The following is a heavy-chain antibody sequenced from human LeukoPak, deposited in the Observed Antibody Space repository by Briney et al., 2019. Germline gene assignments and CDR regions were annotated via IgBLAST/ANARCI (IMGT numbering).Heavy chain of an antibody. J-gene: IGHJ5*02. CDR3: ARGPDYYGSGSYPNRFDP. V-gene: IGHV3-21*01. D-gene: IGHD3-10*01. CDR2: ISSSSSYI. Sequence: GGSLRLSCAASGFTFSSYSMNWVRQAPGKGLEWVSSISSSSSYIYYADSVKGQFTISRDNAKNSLYLQMNSLRAEDTAVYYCARGPDYYGSGSYPNRFDPWGQGTLVTVSS. CDR1: GFTFSSYS.